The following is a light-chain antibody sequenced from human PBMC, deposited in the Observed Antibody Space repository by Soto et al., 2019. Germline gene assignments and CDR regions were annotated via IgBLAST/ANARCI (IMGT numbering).Light chain of an antibody. V-gene: IGKV1-5*01. CDR3: QQSDSYSWT. Sequence: DIQMTQSPSDMSASAGDTVTITCRASRSVRTFLAWYQQKPGKAPKLLIFDASSLKGGVPSRFSGRGSGTDFTLTISSLQPDDFATYYCQQSDSYSWTFGQGTKVEIK. J-gene: IGKJ1*01. CDR2: DAS. CDR1: RSVRTF.